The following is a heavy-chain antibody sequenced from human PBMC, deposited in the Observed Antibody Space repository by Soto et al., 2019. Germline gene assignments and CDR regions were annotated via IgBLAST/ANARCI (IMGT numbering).Heavy chain of an antibody. CDR3: AKEDGYLDY. D-gene: IGHD2-21*01. J-gene: IGHJ4*02. V-gene: IGHV3-30*18. CDR2: ISYDGSNK. CDR1: GFTFSSYG. Sequence: HPGGSLRLSCAASGFTFSSYGMHWVRQAPGKGLEWVAVISYDGSNKYYADSVKGRFTISRDNSKNTLYLQMNSLRAEDTAVYYCAKEDGYLDYWGQGTLVTVSS.